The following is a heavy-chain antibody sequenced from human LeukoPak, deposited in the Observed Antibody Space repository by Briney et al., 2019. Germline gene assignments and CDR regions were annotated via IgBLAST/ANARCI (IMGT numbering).Heavy chain of an antibody. CDR3: ARVAVAAREYFDY. Sequence: SETLSLTCTVSGASISSYYWSWIRQSPGKGLEWIGYIYYSGNSNCSPSLQSRVTISVDTSKSQFSLKLTSVTAADTAVYYCARVAVAAREYFDYWGQGTLVTVSS. CDR2: IYYSGNS. V-gene: IGHV4-59*01. CDR1: GASISSYY. D-gene: IGHD6-19*01. J-gene: IGHJ4*02.